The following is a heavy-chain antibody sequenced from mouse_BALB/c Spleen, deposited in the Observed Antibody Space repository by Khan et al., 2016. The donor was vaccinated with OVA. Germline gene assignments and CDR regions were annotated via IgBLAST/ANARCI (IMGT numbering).Heavy chain of an antibody. Sequence: VQLQQSGPGLVKPSQSLSLTCTVTGYSITSGYGWNWIRQFPGNKLEWMGYISYSGSTNYNPSLKSRISITRDTSKNQFFLQLNSVTTEDTATYYSARTARIKYWGQGTTLTVSS. D-gene: IGHD1-2*01. CDR1: GYSITSGYG. J-gene: IGHJ2*01. V-gene: IGHV3-2*02. CDR2: ISYSGST. CDR3: ARTARIKY.